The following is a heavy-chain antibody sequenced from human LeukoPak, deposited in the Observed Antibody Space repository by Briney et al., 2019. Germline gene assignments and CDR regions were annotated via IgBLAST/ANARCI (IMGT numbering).Heavy chain of an antibody. V-gene: IGHV3-49*03. CDR2: VRSKAYGGTT. Sequence: GGSLRLSCTASGFTFGDYAMSWFRQAPGKGLEWVGFVRSKAYGGTTEYAASVKGRFTISRDDSKSIAYLQMNSLKTEDTAVYYCTRDQGYSYGLVDYWGQGTLVTVSS. D-gene: IGHD5-18*01. CDR1: GFTFGDYA. CDR3: TRDQGYSYGLVDY. J-gene: IGHJ4*02.